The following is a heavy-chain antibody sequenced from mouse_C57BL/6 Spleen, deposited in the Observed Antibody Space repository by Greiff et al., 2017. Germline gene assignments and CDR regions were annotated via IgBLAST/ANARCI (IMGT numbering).Heavy chain of an antibody. J-gene: IGHJ2*01. V-gene: IGHV5-4*01. CDR1: GFTFSSYA. CDR3: AREIYYGNYVDY. CDR2: ISDGGSYT. D-gene: IGHD2-1*01. Sequence: EVQRVESGGGLVKPGGSLKLSCAASGFTFSSYAMSWVRQTPEKRLEWVATISDGGSYTYYPDNVKGRFTISRDNAKNNLYLQMSHLKSEDTAMYYCAREIYYGNYVDYWGQGTTLTVSS.